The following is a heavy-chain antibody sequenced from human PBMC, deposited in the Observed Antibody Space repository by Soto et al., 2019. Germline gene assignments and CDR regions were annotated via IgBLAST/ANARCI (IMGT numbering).Heavy chain of an antibody. CDR2: IIPILGIA. V-gene: IGHV1-69*02. Sequence: QVQLVQSGAAVKKPGSSVKVSCKASGGTFSSYTISWVRQAPGQGLEWMGRIIPILGIANYAQKFQGRVTITADKSTSTAYMELSSLRSEDTAVYYCARETEGGYYDYWGQGTLVTVSS. D-gene: IGHD3-22*01. J-gene: IGHJ4*02. CDR1: GGTFSSYT. CDR3: ARETEGGYYDY.